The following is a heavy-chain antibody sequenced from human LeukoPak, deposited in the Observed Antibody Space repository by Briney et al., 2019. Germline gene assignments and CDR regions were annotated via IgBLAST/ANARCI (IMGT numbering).Heavy chain of an antibody. CDR3: ARAGPIAAAGTGDAFDI. CDR2: ISSSSSYI. V-gene: IGHV3-21*01. Sequence: AGGSLRLSCAASGFTFSSYAMSWVRQAPGKGLEWVSSISSSSSYIYYADSVKGRFTISRDNAKNSLYLQMNSLRAEDTAVYYCARAGPIAAAGTGDAFDIWGQGTMVTVSS. CDR1: GFTFSSYA. D-gene: IGHD6-13*01. J-gene: IGHJ3*02.